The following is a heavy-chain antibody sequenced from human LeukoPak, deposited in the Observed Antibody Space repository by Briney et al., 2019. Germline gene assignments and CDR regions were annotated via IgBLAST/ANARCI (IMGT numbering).Heavy chain of an antibody. CDR3: AKVPEYYFDY. CDR2: ISSSSSTI. Sequence: PGGSLRLSCAASGFTFSSYSMNWVRQAPGKGLEWVSYISSSSSTIYYADSVKGRFTISRDNSKNTLYLQMNSLRAEDTAVYYCAKVPEYYFDYWGQGTLVTVSS. J-gene: IGHJ4*02. V-gene: IGHV3-48*01. CDR1: GFTFSSYS.